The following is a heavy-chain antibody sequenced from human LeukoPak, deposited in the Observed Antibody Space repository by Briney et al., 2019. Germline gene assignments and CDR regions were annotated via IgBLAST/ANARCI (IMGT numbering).Heavy chain of an antibody. J-gene: IGHJ4*02. Sequence: SGGSLRLSCVASGFTFRRYSMSWVRQAPGKGLEWVANIKQDGSEIYYVDSVKGRFTISRDNAKNSLYLQTSSLRAEDTAVYYCARVLITVAGTRAIDYWGQGTLVTVSS. CDR1: GFTFRRYS. V-gene: IGHV3-7*01. D-gene: IGHD6-19*01. CDR3: ARVLITVAGTRAIDY. CDR2: IKQDGSEI.